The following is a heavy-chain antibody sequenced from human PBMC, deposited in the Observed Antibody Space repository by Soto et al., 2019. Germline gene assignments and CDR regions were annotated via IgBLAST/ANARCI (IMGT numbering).Heavy chain of an antibody. CDR2: ISSSGSTI. V-gene: IGHV3-11*01. CDR3: ARESTAYYDSSGYDLRGWDGMDV. D-gene: IGHD3-22*01. CDR1: GFTFSDYY. J-gene: IGHJ6*02. Sequence: GGSLRLSCAASGFTFSDYYMSWIRQAPGKGLEWVSYISSSGSTIYYADSVKGRFTISRDTAKNSLYLQMNSLRAEDTAVYYCARESTAYYDSSGYDLRGWDGMDVWGQGTTVTVSS.